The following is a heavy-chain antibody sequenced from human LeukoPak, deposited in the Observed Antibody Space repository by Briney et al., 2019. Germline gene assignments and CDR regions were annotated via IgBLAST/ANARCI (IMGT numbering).Heavy chain of an antibody. CDR2: ISAYNGNT. Sequence: GASVKVSCKASGCTFTSYGISWVRQAPGQGLEWMGWISAYNGNTNYAQKLQGRVTMTTDTSTSTAYMELRSLRSDDTAVYYCARHSDSGYDFYYYYYYMDVWGKGTTVTASS. CDR1: GCTFTSYG. J-gene: IGHJ6*03. D-gene: IGHD5-12*01. CDR3: ARHSDSGYDFYYYYYYMDV. V-gene: IGHV1-18*01.